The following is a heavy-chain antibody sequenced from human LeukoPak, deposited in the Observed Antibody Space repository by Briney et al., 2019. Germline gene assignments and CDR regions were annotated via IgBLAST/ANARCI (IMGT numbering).Heavy chain of an antibody. Sequence: SETLSLTCTVSGGSISSSSYYWGWLRQPPGKGLEWMGSIYYSGSTYYNPSLKSRVTISVGTSKNQFSLKLSSVIAADTAVYYCARKSIVVVKVWFDPWGQGTLVTVSS. CDR2: IYYSGST. D-gene: IGHD3-22*01. CDR1: GGSISSSSYY. J-gene: IGHJ5*02. V-gene: IGHV4-39*01. CDR3: ARKSIVVVKVWFDP.